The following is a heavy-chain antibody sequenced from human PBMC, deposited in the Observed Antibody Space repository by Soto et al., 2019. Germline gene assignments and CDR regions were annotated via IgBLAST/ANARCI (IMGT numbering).Heavy chain of an antibody. CDR1: GFTFSDHY. CDR2: SKNKANSYIT. V-gene: IGHV3-72*01. D-gene: IGHD3-10*01. CDR3: VRTRSFGMDV. J-gene: IGHJ6*02. Sequence: EVQLVESGGGLVQPGGSLRLSCAVSGFTFSDHYMDWVRQAPGKGLECIGRSKNKANSYITEYAASVKGRFTISRDDSKNLLYLQMNSLKTEDTAMYYCVRTRSFGMDVWGQGTTVTVSS.